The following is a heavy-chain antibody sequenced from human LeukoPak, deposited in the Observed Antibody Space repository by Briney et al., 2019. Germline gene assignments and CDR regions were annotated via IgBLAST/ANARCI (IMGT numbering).Heavy chain of an antibody. CDR2: IYYSGST. Sequence: SETLSLTCTVSGGSISSYYWSWIRQPPGKGLEWIGYIYYSGSTNYNPSLKSRVTISVDTSKNQFSLKLSSVTAADTAVYYCARRPLLRFLEWLVYFDYWGQGTLVTVSS. CDR3: ARRPLLRFLEWLVYFDY. J-gene: IGHJ4*02. CDR1: GGSISSYY. V-gene: IGHV4-59*08. D-gene: IGHD3-3*01.